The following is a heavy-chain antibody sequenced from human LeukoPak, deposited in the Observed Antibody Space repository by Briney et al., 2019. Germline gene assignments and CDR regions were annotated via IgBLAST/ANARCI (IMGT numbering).Heavy chain of an antibody. D-gene: IGHD1-1*01. CDR2: IVVGGGNT. J-gene: IGHJ6*02. CDR3: AAADSNDGRRKYYYYGVDV. V-gene: IGHV1-58*01. CDR1: GFTFTSSA. Sequence: SVKVSCKASGFTFTSSAVQWVRQARGQRLEWIGWIVVGGGNTNYAQKFQERVTITTDMSTSTAYMELTSLRSEDTAVYYCAAADSNDGRRKYYYYGVDVWGQRTTVTVSS.